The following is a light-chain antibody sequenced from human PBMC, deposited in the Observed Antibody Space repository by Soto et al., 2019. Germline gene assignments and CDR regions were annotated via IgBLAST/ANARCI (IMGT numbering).Light chain of an antibody. CDR3: QQYGGSPIT. CDR1: QSVSSSY. Sequence: PGERVTLSCRASQSVSSSYLTWYQQKPGQAPRLLMSGASSRASGVPVRFSGSGSGTDFTLTISRLEPEDFALYYCQQYGGSPITFGLGTLLEIK. J-gene: IGKJ5*01. CDR2: GAS. V-gene: IGKV3-20*01.